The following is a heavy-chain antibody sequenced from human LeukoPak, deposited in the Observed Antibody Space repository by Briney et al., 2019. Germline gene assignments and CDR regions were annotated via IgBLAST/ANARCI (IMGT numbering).Heavy chain of an antibody. CDR3: ARGPNYGGNSKDFDY. V-gene: IGHV4-34*01. CDR1: GGSFSGYD. D-gene: IGHD4-23*01. Sequence: PSETLSLTCAVYGGSFSGYDWSWIRQPPGKGLEWIGEINHSGSTNYNPCLKSRVTISVDTSKNQFSLKLSSVTAADTAVYYCARGPNYGGNSKDFDYWGQGTLVTVSS. CDR2: INHSGST. J-gene: IGHJ4*02.